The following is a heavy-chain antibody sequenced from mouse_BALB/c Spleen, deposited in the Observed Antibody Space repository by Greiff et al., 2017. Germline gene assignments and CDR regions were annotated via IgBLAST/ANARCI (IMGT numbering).Heavy chain of an antibody. CDR3: ARSSWDVPFDY. CDR1: GYTFTDYN. V-gene: IGHV1S29*02. Sequence: EEQLQESGPELVKPGASVKISCKASGYTFTDYNMHWVKQSHGKSLEWIGYIYPYNGGTGYNQKFKSKATLTVDNSSSTAYMELRSLTSEDSAVYYCARSSWDVPFDYWGQGTTLTVSS. D-gene: IGHD4-1*01. CDR2: IYPYNGGT. J-gene: IGHJ2*01.